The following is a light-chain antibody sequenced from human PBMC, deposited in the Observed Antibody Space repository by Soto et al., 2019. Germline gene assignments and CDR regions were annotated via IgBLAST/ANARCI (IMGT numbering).Light chain of an antibody. CDR1: SSNIGAGSD. CDR3: QSYDRSLSGSWV. Sequence: QSALTQPPSLSGAPGQRVTISCTGTSSNIGAGSDVHWYLQLPGTAPKLLIYGNNNRPSGVPDRFSASKSGTSASLAITGLQAEDEADYYCQSYDRSLSGSWVFGGGTKLTVL. V-gene: IGLV1-40*01. J-gene: IGLJ3*02. CDR2: GNN.